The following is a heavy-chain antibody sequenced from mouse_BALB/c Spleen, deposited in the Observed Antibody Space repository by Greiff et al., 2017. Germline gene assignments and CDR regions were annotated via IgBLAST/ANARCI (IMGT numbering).Heavy chain of an antibody. D-gene: IGHD2-1*01. Sequence: VQLQQSGPELVKPGASVKISCKASGYAFSSSWMNWVKQRPGQGLEWIGRIYPGDGDTNYNGKFKGKATLTADKSSSTAYMQLSSLTSVDSAVYFCARSKGNYVDAMDYWGQGTSVTVSS. CDR1: GYAFSSSW. V-gene: IGHV1-82*01. CDR2: IYPGDGDT. CDR3: ARSKGNYVDAMDY. J-gene: IGHJ4*01.